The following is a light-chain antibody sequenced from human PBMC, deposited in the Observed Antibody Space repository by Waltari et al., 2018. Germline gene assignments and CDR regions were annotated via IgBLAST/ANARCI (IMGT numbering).Light chain of an antibody. Sequence: VSVSPGQTARITCSGDVLAKKYARWFQQKPGQAPVVVIYKDRERPSGIPERFSGSSSGTTVTLTISGAQVEDEGDYYCYSATDNYRVFGGGTKLTVL. J-gene: IGLJ3*02. V-gene: IGLV3-27*01. CDR3: YSATDNYRV. CDR2: KDR. CDR1: VLAKKY.